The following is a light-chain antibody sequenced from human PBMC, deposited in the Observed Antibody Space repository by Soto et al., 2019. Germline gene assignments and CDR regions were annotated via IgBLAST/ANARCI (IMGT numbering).Light chain of an antibody. V-gene: IGLV2-11*01. CDR3: CSYAGTYSYV. Sequence: QSVLTQPRSVSGSPGQSVTISCTGTSSDVGAYNYVSWYQHHPGKAPKFIIYDVSKRPSGVPDRFSGSKSGNTASLIISAQQAEDEADYYCCSYAGTYSYVFGTGTKLTVL. J-gene: IGLJ1*01. CDR1: SSDVGAYNY. CDR2: DVS.